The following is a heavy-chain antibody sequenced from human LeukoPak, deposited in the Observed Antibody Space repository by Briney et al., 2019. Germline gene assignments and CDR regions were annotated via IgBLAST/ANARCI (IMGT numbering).Heavy chain of an antibody. V-gene: IGHV4-4*08. CDR3: ATRPYYDSSGYYPASGYFAL. CDR2: IYSNGIT. CDR1: GDSIFSYY. J-gene: IGHJ2*01. Sequence: SETLSLTCTVSGDSIFSYYWNWIRQPPGKGLEWIGYIYSNGITSYNPSLRSRGTISIATSKDQFSLRLRSVTAADTAIYYCATRPYYDSSGYYPASGYFALWGRGTLVTVSS. D-gene: IGHD3-22*01.